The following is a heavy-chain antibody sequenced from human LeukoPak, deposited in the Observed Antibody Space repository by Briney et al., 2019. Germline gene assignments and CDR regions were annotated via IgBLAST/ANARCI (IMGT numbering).Heavy chain of an antibody. Sequence: ASVKVSCKASGYTFTDYYMHWVQQAPGKGREWMGRVDAEDGETIYAEKFQGRVTITADTSTDTAYMELSSLRSEDTGVYYCATEGQVIPISPWGQGTLVTVSS. CDR2: VDAEDGET. D-gene: IGHD3-3*01. CDR3: ATEGQVIPISP. V-gene: IGHV1-69-2*01. CDR1: GYTFTDYY. J-gene: IGHJ5*02.